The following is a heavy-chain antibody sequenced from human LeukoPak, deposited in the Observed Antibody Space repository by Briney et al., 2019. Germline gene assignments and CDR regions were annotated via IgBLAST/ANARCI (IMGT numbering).Heavy chain of an antibody. Sequence: SETLSLTCTVSGGSIGSYYWSWIRQPPGKGLEWIGYIYYSGSTNYNPSLKSRVTISVDTSKNQFSLKLSSVTAADTAVYYCARDLAPHYWGQGTLVTVSS. CDR2: IYYSGST. CDR3: ARDLAPHY. J-gene: IGHJ4*02. CDR1: GGSIGSYY. V-gene: IGHV4-59*01. D-gene: IGHD3-3*02.